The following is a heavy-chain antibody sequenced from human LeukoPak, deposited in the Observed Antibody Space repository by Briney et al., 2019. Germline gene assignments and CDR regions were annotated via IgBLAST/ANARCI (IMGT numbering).Heavy chain of an antibody. Sequence: GGSLRLSCAASGFTFRSYWMHWVRQAPGKGPEWVSYISSSGSTIYYADSVKGRFTISRDNAKNSLYLQMNSLRAEDTAVYYCAELGITMIGGVWGKGTTVTISS. J-gene: IGHJ6*04. CDR1: GFTFRSYW. CDR3: AELGITMIGGV. V-gene: IGHV3-48*04. CDR2: ISSSGSTI. D-gene: IGHD3-10*02.